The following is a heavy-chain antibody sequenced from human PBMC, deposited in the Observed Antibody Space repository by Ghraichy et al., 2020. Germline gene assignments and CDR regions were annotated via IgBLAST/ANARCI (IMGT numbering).Heavy chain of an antibody. J-gene: IGHJ5*02. CDR2: VSGSGDTK. D-gene: IGHD2-2*01. CDR3: AKDRHCSSIDCHAPFDP. Sequence: GGSLRLSCSASGFIFNYFAMTWVRQAPGEGLEWVSSVSGSGDTKYYADSVKGRFTISRDNSKNILYLQMNSLRAEDTAVYYCAKDRHCSSIDCHAPFDPWGQGTLVTVSP. CDR1: GFIFNYFA. V-gene: IGHV3-23*01.